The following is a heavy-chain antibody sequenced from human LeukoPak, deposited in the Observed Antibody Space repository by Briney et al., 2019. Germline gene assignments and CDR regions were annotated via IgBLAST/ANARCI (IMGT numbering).Heavy chain of an antibody. CDR1: GFTVSSNY. CDR2: IYSGGST. Sequence: GGSLRLSCAASGFTVSSNYMSWVRQAPGKGLEWVSVIYSGGSTYYADSVKGRFTISRDNSKNTLYLQMNSLRAEDTAVYYCAREGRVGSCSGGSCYHGAFDIWGQGTMVTVSS. D-gene: IGHD2-15*01. CDR3: AREGRVGSCSGGSCYHGAFDI. V-gene: IGHV3-66*01. J-gene: IGHJ3*02.